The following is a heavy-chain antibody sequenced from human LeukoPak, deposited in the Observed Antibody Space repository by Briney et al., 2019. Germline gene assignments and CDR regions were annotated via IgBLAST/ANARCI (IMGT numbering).Heavy chain of an antibody. CDR2: INPSGGST. CDR3: ARDGDPVAFDI. V-gene: IGHV1-46*01. Sequence: ASVKVSCKASGYTFTSYYMHWVRQAPGQGLEWMGIINPSGGSTSNAQKFPGRVTMTRDTSTSTVYLELSSLRSEDTAVYYCARDGDPVAFDIWGQGTMVTVSS. D-gene: IGHD2-21*02. J-gene: IGHJ3*02. CDR1: GYTFTSYY.